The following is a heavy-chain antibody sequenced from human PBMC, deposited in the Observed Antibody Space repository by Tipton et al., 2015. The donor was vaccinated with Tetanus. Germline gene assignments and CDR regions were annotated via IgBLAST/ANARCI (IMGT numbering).Heavy chain of an antibody. J-gene: IGHJ4*02. CDR2: IYPGNSDT. D-gene: IGHD3-16*01. CDR3: ARHLGGLRRGLPGAN. V-gene: IGHV5-51*01. Sequence: VQLVQSGAEVKEPGESLKISCKGSGYVFTMYWIAWVRQMPGKGLEWMGLIYPGNSDTRYSPSFQGQVTISADKSISTAYLQWNSLEASDTAVYYCARHLGGLRRGLPGANWGQGTLVTVSS. CDR1: GYVFTMYW.